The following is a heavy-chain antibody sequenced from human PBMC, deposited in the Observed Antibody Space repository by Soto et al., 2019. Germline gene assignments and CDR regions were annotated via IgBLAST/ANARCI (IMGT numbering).Heavy chain of an antibody. D-gene: IGHD3-22*01. CDR1: GLTFNRFG. CDR2: IWYDGSHK. CDR3: ARELGYESSGYGYSYYYAMDV. Sequence: GGSLRLSCAASGLTFNRFGMHWVRQAPGKGLEWVAVIWYDGSHKYYGDSVKGRITISRDNSKNTLYLQMNSLRAEDTAVYYCARELGYESSGYGYSYYYAMDVWGQGTTVTVSS. V-gene: IGHV3-33*01. J-gene: IGHJ6*02.